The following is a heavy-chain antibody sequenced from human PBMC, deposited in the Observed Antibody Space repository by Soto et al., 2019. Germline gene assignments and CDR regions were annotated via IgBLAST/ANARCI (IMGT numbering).Heavy chain of an antibody. CDR3: ARLPFCSGGSCYSRGLDP. CDR2: IYYSGTT. J-gene: IGHJ5*02. CDR1: GGSISRGDVC. V-gene: IGHV4-31*03. Sequence: SLSLTCTVSGGSISRGDVCWSWIREQPGKGLEWIGYIYYSGTTYYNPSLRSRLTISVDTSKDQFSLELTSVTAADTAVYYCARLPFCSGGSCYSRGLDPWGQGTLVPVPS. D-gene: IGHD2-15*01.